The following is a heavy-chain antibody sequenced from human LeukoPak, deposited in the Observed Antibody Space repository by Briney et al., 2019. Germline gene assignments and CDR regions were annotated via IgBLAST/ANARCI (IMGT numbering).Heavy chain of an antibody. D-gene: IGHD2-15*01. J-gene: IGHJ4*02. CDR1: GYTFTGYY. CDR3: ARERGLCSGGSCYREYYFDY. V-gene: IGHV1-2*04. CDR2: INPNSGGT. Sequence: GASVKVSCKASGYTFTGYYMHWVRQAPGQGLEWMGWINPNSGGTNYAQKFQGWVTMTRDTSISTAYMELSRLRSDDTAVYYCARERGLCSGGSCYREYYFDYWGQGTLVTVSS.